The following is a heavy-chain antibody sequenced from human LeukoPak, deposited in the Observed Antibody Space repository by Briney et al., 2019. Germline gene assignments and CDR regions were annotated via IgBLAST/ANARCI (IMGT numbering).Heavy chain of an antibody. D-gene: IGHD3-16*01. CDR2: INHSGST. CDR1: GGSFSGYY. CDR3: ARRGLYDYVWGSRSYYFDY. V-gene: IGHV4-34*01. J-gene: IGHJ4*02. Sequence: SETLSLTCAVYGGSFSGYYWSWIRQPPGKGLEWIGEINHSGSTNYNPSLKSRVTISVDTSKNQFSLKLSSVTAADTAVYYCARRGLYDYVWGSRSYYFDYWGQGTLVTVSS.